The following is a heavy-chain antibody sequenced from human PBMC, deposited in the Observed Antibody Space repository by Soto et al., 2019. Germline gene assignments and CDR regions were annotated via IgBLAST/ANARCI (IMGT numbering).Heavy chain of an antibody. V-gene: IGHV3-72*01. Sequence: LRLSCAASGFTISDHYMDWVRQAPGKGLEWVGRIRNKANNYITEYAASVKDRVTISRDDSKKSLYLQKSSLKTEDTAMYYCDEPWRATEGNDAFGICGQGTMIAASS. J-gene: IGHJ3*02. CDR2: IRNKANNYIT. CDR3: DEPWRATEGNDAFGI. D-gene: IGHD1-26*01. CDR1: GFTISDHY.